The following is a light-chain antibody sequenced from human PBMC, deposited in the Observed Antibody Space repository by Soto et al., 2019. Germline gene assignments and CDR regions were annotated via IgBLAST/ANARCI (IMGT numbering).Light chain of an antibody. CDR1: SSDVGGYNY. CDR3: SSYTSTTSLYV. J-gene: IGLJ1*01. Sequence: QSALTQPASVSGSPGQSITISCTGTSSDVGGYNYVSWYQQHPGKAPKLMIYEVSNRPSGVSRRFSGSKSGNKASLTISGLQSEDEADYYCSSYTSTTSLYVFGTGTKLTVL. CDR2: EVS. V-gene: IGLV2-14*01.